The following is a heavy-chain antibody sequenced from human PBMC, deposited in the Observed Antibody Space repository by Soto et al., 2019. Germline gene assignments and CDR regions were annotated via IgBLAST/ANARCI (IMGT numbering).Heavy chain of an antibody. D-gene: IGHD5-12*01. CDR3: ASPGGYSGYDFAYYYYGMDV. CDR1: GFTFSNYG. V-gene: IGHV3-48*02. J-gene: IGHJ6*02. CDR2: ISSSSSTI. Sequence: GSLRLSCAASGFTFSNYGMNWVRQAPGKGLEWVSYISSSSSTIYYADSVKGRFTISRDNAKNSLYLQMNSLRDEDTAVYYCASPGGYSGYDFAYYYYGMDVWGQGTTVTVSS.